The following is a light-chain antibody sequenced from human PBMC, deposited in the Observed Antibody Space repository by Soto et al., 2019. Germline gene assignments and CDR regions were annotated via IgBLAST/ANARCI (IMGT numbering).Light chain of an antibody. CDR1: QTVLHGSNY. Sequence: DIVMTQSPDSLAVSLGERATINCKSSQTVLHGSNYLAWYQQKPGQPPKLLIYWASTRESGVPDRFSDSGSGTEFTHTISRLKPEDVAEYYCQQYYTTPVTFGQGTKVEIK. V-gene: IGKV4-1*01. J-gene: IGKJ1*01. CDR3: QQYYTTPVT. CDR2: WAS.